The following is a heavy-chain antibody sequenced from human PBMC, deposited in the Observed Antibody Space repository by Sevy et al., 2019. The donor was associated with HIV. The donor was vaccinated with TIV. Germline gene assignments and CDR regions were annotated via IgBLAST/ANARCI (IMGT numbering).Heavy chain of an antibody. D-gene: IGHD4-17*01. CDR1: GYTFASYD. J-gene: IGHJ4*02. Sequence: ASVKVSCKASGYTFASYDITWVRQAPGQGLEWMGWMSAYNGNTNYAQKLQGRVTMTTDTSTSTAYMELRSLRSGDTAVYYCARGDGRDYYFFDYWGQGTLVTVSS. V-gene: IGHV1-18*01. CDR3: ARGDGRDYYFFDY. CDR2: MSAYNGNT.